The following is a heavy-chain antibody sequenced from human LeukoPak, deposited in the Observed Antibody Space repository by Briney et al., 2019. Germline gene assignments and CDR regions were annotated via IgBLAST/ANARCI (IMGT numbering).Heavy chain of an antibody. V-gene: IGHV4-39*01. J-gene: IGHJ4*02. CDR1: GGSISSSSYY. Sequence: PSETLSLTCTVSGGSISSSSYYWGWIRQPPGKGLEWIGSIYYSGSTYYNPSLKSRVTISVDTSKNQFSLKLSSVTAADTAVYYCARREGPVGPKDYRGQGTLVTVSS. D-gene: IGHD1-26*01. CDR2: IYYSGST. CDR3: ARREGPVGPKDY.